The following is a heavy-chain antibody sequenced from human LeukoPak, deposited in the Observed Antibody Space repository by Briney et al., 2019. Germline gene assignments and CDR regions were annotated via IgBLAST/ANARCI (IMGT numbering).Heavy chain of an antibody. CDR1: GFTFISSD. J-gene: IGHJ3*02. CDR2: ISSNSRNT. CDR3: TRILSSSHAFDI. D-gene: IGHD6-13*01. V-gene: IGHV3-21*01. Sequence: PGGSLRLSCAASGFTFISSDMNWVRQAPGKGLEWVASISSNSRNTHYADSLKGRFTISRDNAKNSLSLQMNSLRAEDTAVYYCTRILSSSHAFDIWGQGTMVTVSS.